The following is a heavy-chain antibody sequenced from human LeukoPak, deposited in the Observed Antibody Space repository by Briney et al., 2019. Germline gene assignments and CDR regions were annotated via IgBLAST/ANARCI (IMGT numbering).Heavy chain of an antibody. V-gene: IGHV3-30*18. CDR1: GFTFSSYG. J-gene: IGHJ6*03. Sequence: PGGSLRLSCAASGFTFSSYGMHWVRQAPGKGLEWVACISFDGSNTYYADSVKGRFTISRDNSKNTLFLQMNSLRTEDTAVYYCAKPPVDLNYYYYYYMDVWGKGTTVTVSS. CDR2: ISFDGSNT. D-gene: IGHD5-24*01. CDR3: AKPPVDLNYYYYYYMDV.